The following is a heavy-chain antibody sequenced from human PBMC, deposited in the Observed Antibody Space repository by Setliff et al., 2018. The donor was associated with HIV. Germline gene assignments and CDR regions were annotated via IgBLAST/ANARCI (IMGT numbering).Heavy chain of an antibody. CDR1: GFSLSNYG. CDR2: IYYDGRNK. V-gene: IGHV3-33*01. Sequence: GGSLRLSCVASGFSLSNYGMHWVRQAPGKGLEWVAVIYYDGRNKFYADSVKGRFTISRDNSKNTVYLQMNSLRGEETAIYYCARDRAPTGLNAFDIWGQGTMVPSPQ. D-gene: IGHD3-9*01. CDR3: ARDRAPTGLNAFDI. J-gene: IGHJ3*02.